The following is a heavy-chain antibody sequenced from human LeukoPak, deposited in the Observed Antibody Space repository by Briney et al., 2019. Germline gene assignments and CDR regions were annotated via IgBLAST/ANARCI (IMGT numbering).Heavy chain of an antibody. CDR1: GFSFNNYR. V-gene: IGHV3-7*03. CDR2: IKQDGSEK. Sequence: GGSLRLSCVASGFSFNNYRMTWVRQAPGKGLEWVANIKQDGSEKQYVDSVKGRFAISRDNAKKSLYLQINTLRAEDTAVYYCVRGPHIAATSYWGQGILVTVSS. J-gene: IGHJ4*02. CDR3: VRGPHIAATSY. D-gene: IGHD6-25*01.